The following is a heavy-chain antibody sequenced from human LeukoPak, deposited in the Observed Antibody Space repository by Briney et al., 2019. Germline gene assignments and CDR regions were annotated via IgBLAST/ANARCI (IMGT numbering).Heavy chain of an antibody. CDR3: AKTLVASPGNTGGP. CDR1: GFTFSDCY. Sequence: TGGSLTLSCTPSGFTFSDCYMSGFRQAPGKGLVWLSYIGGSGADTNYADSVKGRFTTSRDNAKSSLYLQMNSLRAEDTAVYYCAKTLVASPGNTGGPWGEGTLVTVSS. V-gene: IGHV3-11*03. D-gene: IGHD6-6*01. J-gene: IGHJ5*02. CDR2: IGGSGADT.